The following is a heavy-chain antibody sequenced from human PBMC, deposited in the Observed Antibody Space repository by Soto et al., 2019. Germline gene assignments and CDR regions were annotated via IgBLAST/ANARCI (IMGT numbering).Heavy chain of an antibody. CDR3: AREVVVPAAIHGWFDP. CDR1: GYTFTGCY. J-gene: IGHJ5*02. Sequence: ASVKVSCKASGYTFTGCYMHWVRQAPGQGLEWMGWINPNSGGTNYAQKFQGRVTMTRDTSISTAYMELSRLRSDDTAVYYCAREVVVPAAIHGWFDPWGQGTLVTVSS. CDR2: INPNSGGT. D-gene: IGHD2-2*02. V-gene: IGHV1-2*02.